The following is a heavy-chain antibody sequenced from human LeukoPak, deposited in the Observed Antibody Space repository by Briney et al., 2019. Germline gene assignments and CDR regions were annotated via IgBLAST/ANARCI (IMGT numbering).Heavy chain of an antibody. CDR2: IYHSGRN. V-gene: IGHV4-38-2*02. Sequence: SSETLPLTCTVSGYSISSGYYWGWIRQPPGKGLEWIGIIYHSGRNYYNPSLKSRVTISVDTSKNQFSLKLNSVSAADTAMYYCARAERVRGVPFDYWGQGTLVTVSS. CDR1: GYSISSGYY. J-gene: IGHJ4*02. CDR3: ARAERVRGVPFDY. D-gene: IGHD3-10*01.